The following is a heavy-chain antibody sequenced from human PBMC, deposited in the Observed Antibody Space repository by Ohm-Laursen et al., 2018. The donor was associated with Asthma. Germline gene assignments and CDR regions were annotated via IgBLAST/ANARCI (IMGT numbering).Heavy chain of an antibody. D-gene: IGHD3-22*01. V-gene: IGHV4-34*01. Sequence: SDTLSLTCAVYGGSFSGYYWSWIRQPPGKGLEWIGEINHSGSTNYNPSLKSRVTISVDTSKNQFSLKLSSVPAADTAVYYCASESYYDSSGHPVYWGQGTLITVSS. CDR1: GGSFSGYY. CDR3: ASESYYDSSGHPVY. CDR2: INHSGST. J-gene: IGHJ4*02.